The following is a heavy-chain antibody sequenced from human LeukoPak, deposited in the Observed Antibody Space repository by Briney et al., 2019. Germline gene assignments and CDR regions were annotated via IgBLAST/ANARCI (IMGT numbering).Heavy chain of an antibody. CDR3: ARVYAVGVSRGHFDY. V-gene: IGHV3-74*01. CDR1: GFTFSSYW. Sequence: GGSLRLSSAASGFTFSSYWMHWVRQAPGKGLVWVSRINSDGSSTSYADSVKGRFTISRDNAKNTLYLQMNSLRAEDTAVYYCARVYAVGVSRGHFDYWGQGTLVTVSS. CDR2: INSDGSST. J-gene: IGHJ4*02. D-gene: IGHD3-16*01.